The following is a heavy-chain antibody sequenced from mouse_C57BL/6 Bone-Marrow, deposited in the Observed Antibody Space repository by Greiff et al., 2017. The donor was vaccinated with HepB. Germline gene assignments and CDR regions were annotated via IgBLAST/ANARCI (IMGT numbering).Heavy chain of an antibody. CDR1: GFTFSSYA. D-gene: IGHD2-4*01. Sequence: EVMLVESGGGLVKPGGSLKLSCAASGFTFSSYAMSWVRQTPEQRLEWVAHISDGGSYTYYPDNVKGRFTKSRDNAKNNLYLQMSHLKSEDTAMYYCSRDYDYDDAMDYWGQGTSVTVSS. V-gene: IGHV5-4*01. CDR3: SRDYDYDDAMDY. J-gene: IGHJ4*01. CDR2: ISDGGSYT.